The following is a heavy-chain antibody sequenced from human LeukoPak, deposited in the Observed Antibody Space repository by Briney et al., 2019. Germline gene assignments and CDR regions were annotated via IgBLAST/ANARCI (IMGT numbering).Heavy chain of an antibody. CDR3: AREDDSSGYPTSESGWFDP. J-gene: IGHJ5*02. V-gene: IGHV1-46*01. CDR1: GYTFTSYY. CDR2: INPSGGST. Sequence: ASVKVSCKASGYTFTSYYMHWVRQAPGQGLEWMGIINPSGGSTSYAQKFQDRVTMTRDTSTSTVYMELSSLRSEDTAVYYCAREDDSSGYPTSESGWFDPWGQGTLVTVSS. D-gene: IGHD3-22*01.